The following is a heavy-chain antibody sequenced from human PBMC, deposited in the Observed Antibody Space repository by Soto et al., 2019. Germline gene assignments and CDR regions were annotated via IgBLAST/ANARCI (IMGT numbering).Heavy chain of an antibody. Sequence: SETLSLTCAVSGGSISSGGYSWIWIRQPPGKGLEWIGYIYHSGSTYYNPSLKSRVTISVDRSKNQFSLRLSSVTAADTAVYYCARGPNWFDPWGQGTLVTVSS. CDR2: IYHSGST. V-gene: IGHV4-30-2*01. CDR3: ARGPNWFDP. J-gene: IGHJ5*02. CDR1: GGSISSGGYS.